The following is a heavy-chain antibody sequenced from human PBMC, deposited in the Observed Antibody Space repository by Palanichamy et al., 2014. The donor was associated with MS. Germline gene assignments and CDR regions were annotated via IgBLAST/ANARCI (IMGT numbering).Heavy chain of an antibody. CDR2: VYYSGST. Sequence: QLQLQESGPGLVKPSETLSLTCTVSGGSISNNNYYWGWVRQPPGKGLEWIGSVYYSGSTYYSPSLKSRVTISVNTSKSQFSLRLRSVTAADTAIYYCARHRSYYGDFDYWGQGTLVTVSS. CDR1: GGSISNNNYY. CDR3: ARHRSYYGDFDY. V-gene: IGHV4-39*01. D-gene: IGHD1-26*01. J-gene: IGHJ4*02.